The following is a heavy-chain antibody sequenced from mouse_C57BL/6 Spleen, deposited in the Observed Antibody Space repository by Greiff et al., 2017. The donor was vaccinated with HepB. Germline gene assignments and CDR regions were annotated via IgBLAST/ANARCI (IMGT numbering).Heavy chain of an antibody. D-gene: IGHD2-3*01. CDR2: INPYNGGT. V-gene: IGHV1-19*01. CDR1: GYTFTDYY. J-gene: IGHJ1*03. Sequence: EVQLQQSGPVLVKPGASVKMSCKASGYTFTDYYMNWVKQSHGKSLEWIGVINPYNGGTSYNQKFKGKATLTVDKSSSTAYMELNSLTSEDSAVYYCAREGGYYEYFDVWGTGTTVTVSS. CDR3: AREGGYYEYFDV.